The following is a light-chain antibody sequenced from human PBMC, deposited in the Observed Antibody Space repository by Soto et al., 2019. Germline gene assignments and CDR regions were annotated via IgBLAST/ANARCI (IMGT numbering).Light chain of an antibody. CDR1: QSLLHSNGYNY. Sequence: DIVMTQSPLSLPVTPGEPASISCRSSQSLLHSNGYNYLDWYLQKPGQSPQLLIYLGYNRASGVPDRFSGSGSGADFTLKISRVEAEDVGVYYCMQALQTPLYTFGQGTTLEIK. CDR2: LGY. V-gene: IGKV2-28*01. J-gene: IGKJ2*01. CDR3: MQALQTPLYT.